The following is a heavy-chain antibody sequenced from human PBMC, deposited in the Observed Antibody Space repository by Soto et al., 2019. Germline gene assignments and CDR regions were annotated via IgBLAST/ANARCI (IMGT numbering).Heavy chain of an antibody. CDR1: GFTFSSYA. Sequence: GGSLRLSCAASGFTFSSYAMSWVRQAPGKGLEWVSVISGSGGSTYYADSVKGRFTISRDNSKNTLHLQMNSLRAEDTAVYYCAKMEYISDRLFDYWGQGTLVTVSS. J-gene: IGHJ4*02. CDR2: ISGSGGST. V-gene: IGHV3-23*01. D-gene: IGHD6-19*01. CDR3: AKMEYISDRLFDY.